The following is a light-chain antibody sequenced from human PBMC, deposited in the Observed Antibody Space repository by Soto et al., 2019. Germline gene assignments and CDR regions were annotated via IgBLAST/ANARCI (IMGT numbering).Light chain of an antibody. Sequence: EILLTQSPDTLSLSPGERATLSCRSIQSVSNNYLAWYQQKAGQAPRPLIYDTSNRATGIPARFSGSGSGTEFTLTISSLQSEDFAVYYCQQYSNWPPITVGQVTRLEIK. CDR3: QQYSNWPPIT. J-gene: IGKJ5*01. CDR1: QSVSNN. CDR2: DTS. V-gene: IGKV3-15*01.